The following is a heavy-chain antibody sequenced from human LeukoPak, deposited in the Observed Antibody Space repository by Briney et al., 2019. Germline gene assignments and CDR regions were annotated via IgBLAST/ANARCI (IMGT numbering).Heavy chain of an antibody. J-gene: IGHJ4*02. CDR3: ASSTTTFSPPPS. Sequence: GASVKVSCKASGYTFTSYYMHRVRQAPGQGLEWMGIINPSGGSTSYAQKFQGRVTMTRDTSTSTVYMELSSLRSEDTAVYYCASSTTTFSPPPSWGQGTLVTVSS. CDR1: GYTFTSYY. CDR2: INPSGGST. D-gene: IGHD1-1*01. V-gene: IGHV1-46*01.